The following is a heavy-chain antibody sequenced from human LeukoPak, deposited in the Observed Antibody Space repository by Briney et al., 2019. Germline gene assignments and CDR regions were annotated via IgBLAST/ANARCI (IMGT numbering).Heavy chain of an antibody. CDR1: GDTFIPYT. Sequence: SVKVSCKASGDTFIPYTFSWVRQAPGQGLEWIGRIIPSLDVANYAQKFQGRVTLSVDRDTATTYMEVTSLRSEDTAVYYCARVKAIFGVVITFDYWGQGTLVTVSS. CDR3: ARVKAIFGVVITFDY. J-gene: IGHJ4*02. V-gene: IGHV1-69*02. D-gene: IGHD3-3*01. CDR2: IIPSLDVA.